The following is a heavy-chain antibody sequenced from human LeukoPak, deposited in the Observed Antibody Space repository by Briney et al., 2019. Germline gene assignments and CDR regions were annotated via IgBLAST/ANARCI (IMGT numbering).Heavy chain of an antibody. Sequence: ASVKVSCKASGYTFTSYGISWVRQAPGQGLEWMGWISAYNGNTNYAQKLQGRVTMTTDTSTSTAYMELRSLRSDDTAVYYCARRSDRMTVTTGFWFDPWGQGTLVTVSS. CDR1: GYTFTSYG. V-gene: IGHV1-18*01. CDR2: ISAYNGNT. CDR3: ARRSDRMTVTTGFWFDP. D-gene: IGHD4-17*01. J-gene: IGHJ5*02.